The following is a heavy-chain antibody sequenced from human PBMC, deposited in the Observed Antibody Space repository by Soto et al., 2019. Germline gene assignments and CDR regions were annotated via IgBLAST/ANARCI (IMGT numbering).Heavy chain of an antibody. V-gene: IGHV3-30-3*01. CDR1: GFTFSSYA. CDR2: ISYDGSNK. D-gene: IGHD1-26*01. Sequence: PGGSLRLSCAASGFTFSSYAMHWVRQAPGKGLEWVAVISYDGSNKYYADSVKGRFTISRDNSKNTLYLQMNSLRAEDTVVYYCARQRYVGAYTRSWFDPWGQGTLVTVSS. J-gene: IGHJ5*02. CDR3: ARQRYVGAYTRSWFDP.